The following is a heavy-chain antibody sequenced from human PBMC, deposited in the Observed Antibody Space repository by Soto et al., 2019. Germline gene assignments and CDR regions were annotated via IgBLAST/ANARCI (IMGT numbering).Heavy chain of an antibody. J-gene: IGHJ4*02. CDR1: GLTFSNVW. Sequence: GGSLRLPCSASGLTFSNVWMNRVRQTPGKGLAWVGRIKSKSDGETADVAAPVKARFTISRDDSKNTVFLEMNSLKSEDTALYYCAITAMINRDSSTSFDYWGRGRQVTVSS. V-gene: IGHV3-15*01. CDR2: IKSKSDGETA. CDR3: AITAMINRDSSTSFDY. D-gene: IGHD5-18*01.